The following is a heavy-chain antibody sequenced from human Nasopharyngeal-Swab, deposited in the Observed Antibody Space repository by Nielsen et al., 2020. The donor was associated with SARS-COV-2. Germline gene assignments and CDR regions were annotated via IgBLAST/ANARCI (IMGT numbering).Heavy chain of an antibody. V-gene: IGHV3-15*01. CDR3: TTEAVTTVKGAFDY. J-gene: IGHJ4*02. CDR2: IKSKTDGGTT. CDR1: GFTFSNAW. D-gene: IGHD4-17*01. Sequence: GESLKISCAASGFTFSNAWMSWVRQAPGKGLEWVGRIKSKTDGGTTDYAAPVKGRFTISRDDSKNTLYLQMNSLKTEDTAVYYCTTEAVTTVKGAFDYWGQGTLVTVSS.